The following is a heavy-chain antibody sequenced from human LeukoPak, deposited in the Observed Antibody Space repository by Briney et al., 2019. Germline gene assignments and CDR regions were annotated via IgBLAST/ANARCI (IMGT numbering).Heavy chain of an antibody. Sequence: ASVKVSCKASGDTFSSYAISWLRQAPGQGLEWMGGVIPILGTTNYAQKFQGRVTITADESTSTLYMELRSLRSEDTAIYYCARDDYYDSSAYRENPFDVWGQGTMVTVSS. CDR1: GDTFSSYA. CDR3: ARDDYYDSSAYRENPFDV. CDR2: VIPILGTT. D-gene: IGHD3-22*01. J-gene: IGHJ3*01. V-gene: IGHV1-69*13.